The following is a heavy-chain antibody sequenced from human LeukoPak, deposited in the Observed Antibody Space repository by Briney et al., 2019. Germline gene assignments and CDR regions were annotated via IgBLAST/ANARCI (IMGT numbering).Heavy chain of an antibody. CDR1: GGSISSGDYY. D-gene: IGHD2-15*01. Sequence: PSETLSLTCTVSGGSISSGDYYWSWIRQPPGKGLEWIGYIYYSGSTYHNPSLKSRVTISVDTSKNQFSLKLSSVTAADTAVYYCAREVVAALNWFDPWGQGTLVTVSS. CDR3: AREVVAALNWFDP. CDR2: IYYSGST. J-gene: IGHJ5*02. V-gene: IGHV4-30-4*01.